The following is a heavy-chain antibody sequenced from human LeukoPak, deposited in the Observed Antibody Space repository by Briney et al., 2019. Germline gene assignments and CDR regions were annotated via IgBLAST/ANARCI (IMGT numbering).Heavy chain of an antibody. J-gene: IGHJ4*02. CDR3: ATARNFRFEY. V-gene: IGHV3-74*01. CDR2: MNSEGTTI. D-gene: IGHD1-7*01. CDR1: GLTFRTTW. Sequence: SGGSLRLSCATSGLTFRTTWMDWVRQAPGKGLMWVSRMNSEGTTIDYADSVKGRFTVSRDYAKNTLFLQMNNLRTEDTALYFCATARNFRFEYWGQGSLVIVSA.